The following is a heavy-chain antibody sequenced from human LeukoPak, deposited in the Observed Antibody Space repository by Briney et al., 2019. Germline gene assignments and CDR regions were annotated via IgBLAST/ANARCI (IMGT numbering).Heavy chain of an antibody. J-gene: IGHJ4*02. CDR2: ICSNSLAT. Sequence: PGGSLRLSCAASGFFFSINEMNWVRQAPGGGLEWISYICSNSLATYDADSVRGRFTISRDNAKNTLFLHMSSLRVEDTAIYYCARGAVAAPFDSWGQGTLVTVSS. CDR1: GFFFSINE. D-gene: IGHD6-19*01. V-gene: IGHV3-48*03. CDR3: ARGAVAAPFDS.